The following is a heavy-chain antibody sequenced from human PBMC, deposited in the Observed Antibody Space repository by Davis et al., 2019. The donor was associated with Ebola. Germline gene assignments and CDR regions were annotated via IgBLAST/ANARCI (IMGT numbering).Heavy chain of an antibody. CDR3: ASEMRRAYGQIDL. V-gene: IGHV3-7*01. CDR1: QFTFSDYY. J-gene: IGHJ5*02. CDR2: IGQRGSEN. D-gene: IGHD3-10*01. Sequence: GESLKISCAASQFTFSDYYMTWVRQAPGKGLEWVATIGQRGSENRQVDSVKGRFSISRDDAKNSLYLQMTSLRAEDTALYYCASEMRRAYGQIDLWGQGTLVIVSS.